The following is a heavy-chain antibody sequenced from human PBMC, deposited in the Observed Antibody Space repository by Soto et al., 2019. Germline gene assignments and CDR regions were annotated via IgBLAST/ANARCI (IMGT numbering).Heavy chain of an antibody. D-gene: IGHD2-2*01. CDR2: ISAYNGNT. CDR3: ARVRSFSSPGCYFRRSPNFDP. Sequence: ASVKVSCKASGYTFTSYGISWVRQAPGQGLEWMGWISAYNGNTNYAQKLQGRVTMTTDTSTSTAYMELRSLRSDDTAVYYCARVRSFSSPGCYFRRSPNFDPGGQETLVTCSS. J-gene: IGHJ5*02. V-gene: IGHV1-18*01. CDR1: GYTFTSYG.